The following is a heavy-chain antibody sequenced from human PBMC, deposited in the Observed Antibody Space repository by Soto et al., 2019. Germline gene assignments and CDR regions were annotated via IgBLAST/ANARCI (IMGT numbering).Heavy chain of an antibody. CDR1: GFTFFNYA. D-gene: IGHD6-13*01. V-gene: IGHV3-23*01. CDR3: GRPSIQAPGTY. CDR2: ISGSSGIT. Sequence: PGGSLRLSCAASGFTFFNYAMSWVRQAPGKGLEWVSGISGSSGITDYADSVKGRFTISRDNSQNTLYLRLNSLRAEDTAVYYCGRPSIQAPGTYWGQGTMVTVSS. J-gene: IGHJ4*02.